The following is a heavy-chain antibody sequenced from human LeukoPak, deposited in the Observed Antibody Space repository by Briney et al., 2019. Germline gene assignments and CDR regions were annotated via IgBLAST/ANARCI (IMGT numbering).Heavy chain of an antibody. J-gene: IGHJ4*02. CDR3: ARGSTTVTDYYFDY. V-gene: IGHV4-31*01. CDR1: GGSIRSGDYY. Sequence: PSETLSLTCTVSGGSIRSGDYYWTWIRQHPGKGLEWIGYIYYIGTTYYNPTLKSQVTISVDTSKNQFSLKPKSVTAADTAVYYCARGSTTVTDYYFDYWGQGTLVTVSS. D-gene: IGHD4-17*01. CDR2: IYYIGTT.